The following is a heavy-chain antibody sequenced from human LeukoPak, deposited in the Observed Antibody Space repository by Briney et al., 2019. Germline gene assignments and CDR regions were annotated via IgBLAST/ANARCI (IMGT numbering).Heavy chain of an antibody. D-gene: IGHD3-22*01. CDR1: GFTFSSYG. Sequence: GGSLRLSCAASGFTFSSYGMHWVRQAPGKWLEWVAVISYDGSHKYYADSVKGRFTISRDNSKNTLYLQMNSLRAEDTAVYYCAKDIRYDNMAADYWGQGTLVTVSS. J-gene: IGHJ4*02. V-gene: IGHV3-30*18. CDR3: AKDIRYDNMAADY. CDR2: ISYDGSHK.